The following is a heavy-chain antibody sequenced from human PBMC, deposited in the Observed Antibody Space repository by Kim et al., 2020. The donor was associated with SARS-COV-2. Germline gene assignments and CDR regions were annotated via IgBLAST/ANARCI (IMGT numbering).Heavy chain of an antibody. CDR3: GGHETGGYWASSFDI. V-gene: IGHV3-53*01. CDR1: GFIVSRNY. CDR2: IYPNGDT. Sequence: GGSLRLSCAASGFIVSRNYMNWVRQTPGKGLEWVSVIYPNGDTYYKESVRGRFTISRDNSKNTLYLQMNSLRVEDTAMYYCGGHETGGYWASSFDIWGQGTMVTVSS. J-gene: IGHJ3*02. D-gene: IGHD2-21*01.